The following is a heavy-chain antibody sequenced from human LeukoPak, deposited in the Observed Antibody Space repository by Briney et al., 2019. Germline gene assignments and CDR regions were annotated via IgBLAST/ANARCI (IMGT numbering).Heavy chain of an antibody. D-gene: IGHD6-13*01. Sequence: GGSLRLSCAASGFTFNTYNMNWVRQAPGKGLEWVSYISSSSSTIYYADSVKGRFTISRDNAKNSLYLQMNSLRDEDTAVYYCVIPIAAAGQFDYWGQGTLVTVSS. CDR1: GFTFNTYN. CDR2: ISSSSSTI. CDR3: VIPIAAAGQFDY. J-gene: IGHJ4*02. V-gene: IGHV3-48*02.